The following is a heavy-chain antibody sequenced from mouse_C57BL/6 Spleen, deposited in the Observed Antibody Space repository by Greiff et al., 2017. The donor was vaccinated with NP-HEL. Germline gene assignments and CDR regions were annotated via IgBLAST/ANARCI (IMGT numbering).Heavy chain of an antibody. CDR1: GFNIKDDY. Sequence: VQLQQSGAELVRPGASVKLSCTASGFNIKDDYMHWVKQRPEQGLEWIGWIDPENGDTEYASKFQGKATITADTSSNTASLQLSSLTSEDTAVYYCTQSLYYYGSSRAWFAYWGQGTLVTVSA. CDR3: TQSLYYYGSSRAWFAY. CDR2: IDPENGDT. V-gene: IGHV14-4*01. J-gene: IGHJ3*01. D-gene: IGHD1-1*01.